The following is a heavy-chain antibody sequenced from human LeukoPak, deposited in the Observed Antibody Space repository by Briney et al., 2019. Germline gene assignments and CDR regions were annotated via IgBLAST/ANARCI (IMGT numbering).Heavy chain of an antibody. CDR3: ARGQGGNYYLNYFDY. J-gene: IGHJ4*02. D-gene: IGHD1-26*01. Sequence: SETLSLTCTVSGGSISSYYWSWIRQPPGKGLEWIGYIYYSGSTNYDPSLKSRVTISVDTSKNQFSLRLTSVTAADTAVYYCARGQGGNYYLNYFDYWGQGALVTVSS. CDR2: IYYSGST. V-gene: IGHV4-59*12. CDR1: GGSISSYY.